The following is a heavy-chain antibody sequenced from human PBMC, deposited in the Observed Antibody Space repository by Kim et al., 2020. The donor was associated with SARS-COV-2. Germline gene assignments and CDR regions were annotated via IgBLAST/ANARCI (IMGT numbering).Heavy chain of an antibody. J-gene: IGHJ4*02. D-gene: IGHD1-7*01. V-gene: IGHV3-23*05. Sequence: ADAVKGRITVTKDNSKSTLFLQMNSLRAEDTAIYYCAKINWNSVSGRPDCWGQGTLVSVSS. CDR3: AKINWNSVSGRPDC.